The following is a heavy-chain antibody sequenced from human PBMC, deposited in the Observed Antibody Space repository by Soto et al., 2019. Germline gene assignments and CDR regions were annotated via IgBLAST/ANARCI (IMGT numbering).Heavy chain of an antibody. CDR3: ASLAAAGYYYYGMDV. CDR2: INHSGST. D-gene: IGHD6-13*01. V-gene: IGHV4-34*01. CDR1: GGSFSGYY. J-gene: IGHJ6*02. Sequence: XETLSLTCSVYGGSFSGYYWSWIRQPPGKGLEWIGEINHSGSTNYIPSLKSRVTISVDTSKNQFSLKLSSVTAADTAVYYCASLAAAGYYYYGMDVWGQGTTVTVSS.